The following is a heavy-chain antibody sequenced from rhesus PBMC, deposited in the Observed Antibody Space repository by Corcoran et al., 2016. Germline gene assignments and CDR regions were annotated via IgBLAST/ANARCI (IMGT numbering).Heavy chain of an antibody. CDR1: GGSISDSYR. D-gene: IGHD3-3*01. V-gene: IGHV4S10*01. Sequence: QVQLQESGPGLVKPSETLSLTCAVPGGSISDSYRWSWIRQPPGKGLECIGYNYGISTSTNYNPSLKSRVTISQDTSKHQFALKLSSVTAADTAVYYCARDRRWYYNIWTGENYFDYWGQGVLVTVSS. CDR3: ARDRRWYYNIWTGENYFDY. J-gene: IGHJ4*01. CDR2: NYGISTST.